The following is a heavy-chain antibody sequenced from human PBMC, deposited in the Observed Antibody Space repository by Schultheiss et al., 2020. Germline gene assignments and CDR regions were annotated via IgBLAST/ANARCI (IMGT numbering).Heavy chain of an antibody. J-gene: IGHJ4*02. Sequence: GGSLRLSCAASGLTFSSQWMHWVRQAPGKGLEWVSSISSASSYIYYADSVKGRFNISRDNSKNTLYLQMNSLRAEDTAVYYCARGGSYNWNSFDYWGQGTLVTVSS. V-gene: IGHV3-21*01. CDR1: GLTFSSQW. CDR3: ARGGSYNWNSFDY. D-gene: IGHD1-7*01. CDR2: ISSASSYI.